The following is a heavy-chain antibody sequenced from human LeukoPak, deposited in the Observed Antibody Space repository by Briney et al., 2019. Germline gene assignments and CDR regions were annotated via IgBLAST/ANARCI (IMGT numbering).Heavy chain of an antibody. D-gene: IGHD1-7*01. CDR1: GFTFSSYS. CDR2: ISSSSSYI. CDR3: ARDNWNYGTQRGYYYYYMDV. V-gene: IGHV3-21*01. Sequence: GGSLRLSCAASGFTFSSYSMNWVRQAPGKGLGWVSSISSSSSYIYYADSVKGRFTISRDNAKNSLYLQMNSLRAEDTAVYYCARDNWNYGTQRGYYYYYMDVWGKGTTVTVSS. J-gene: IGHJ6*03.